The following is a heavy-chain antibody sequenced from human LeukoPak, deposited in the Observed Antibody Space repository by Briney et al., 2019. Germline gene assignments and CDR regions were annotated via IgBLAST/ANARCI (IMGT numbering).Heavy chain of an antibody. CDR3: AREGSSDYDSSGYYYY. Sequence: GGSLRLSCAASGFTVSSNYMSWVRQAPGKGLEWVSVIYSGGSTYYADSVKGRFTISRDNSKNTLYLQMNSLRAEDTAVYYCAREGSSDYDSSGYYYYWGQGTLVTVSS. CDR1: GFTVSSNY. V-gene: IGHV3-53*01. D-gene: IGHD3-22*01. J-gene: IGHJ4*02. CDR2: IYSGGST.